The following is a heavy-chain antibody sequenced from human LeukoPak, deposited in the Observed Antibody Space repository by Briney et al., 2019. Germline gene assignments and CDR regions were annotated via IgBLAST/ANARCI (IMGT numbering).Heavy chain of an antibody. CDR1: GFTFSGYG. V-gene: IGHV3-30*02. Sequence: PGGSLRLSCAASGFTFSGYGMHWVRQAPGKGLEWVAFIRYDGGNKYYADSVKGRFTISRDNSKNTLYLQMNSLRAEDTAVYYCAKDQYYDSSGYCDYWGQGTLVTVSS. J-gene: IGHJ4*02. CDR2: IRYDGGNK. CDR3: AKDQYYDSSGYCDY. D-gene: IGHD3-22*01.